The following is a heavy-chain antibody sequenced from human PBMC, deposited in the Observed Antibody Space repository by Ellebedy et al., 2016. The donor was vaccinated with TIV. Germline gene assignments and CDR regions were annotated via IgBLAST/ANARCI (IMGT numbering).Heavy chain of an antibody. V-gene: IGHV3-23*01. CDR3: AKDQDVGDYGGNSVAFDI. Sequence: GESLKISXAASGFTFSSYAMSWVRQAPGKGLEWVSAISGSCGSTYYADSVKGRFTISRDNSKNTLYLQMNSLRAEDTAVYYCAKDQDVGDYGGNSVAFDIWGQGTMVTVSS. J-gene: IGHJ3*02. CDR1: GFTFSSYA. D-gene: IGHD4-23*01. CDR2: ISGSCGST.